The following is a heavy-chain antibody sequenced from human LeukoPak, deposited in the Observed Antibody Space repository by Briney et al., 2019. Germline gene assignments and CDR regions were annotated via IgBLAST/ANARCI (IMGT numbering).Heavy chain of an antibody. CDR2: INWNSLDI. D-gene: IGHD2-2*01. CDR3: AKRGTSSWYFEY. J-gene: IGHJ4*02. V-gene: IGHV3-9*01. CDR1: GFTFDDYS. Sequence: PGGSLRFSCAASGFTFDDYSMHWVRQAPGKGLEWVSGINWNSLDIRYADSVKGRFTISRDNAKKSLYLQMNSLGTEDTALYYCAKRGTSSWYFEYWGQGTLVSVSS.